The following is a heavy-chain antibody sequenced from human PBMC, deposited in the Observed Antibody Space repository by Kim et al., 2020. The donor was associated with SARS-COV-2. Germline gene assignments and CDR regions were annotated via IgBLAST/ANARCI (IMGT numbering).Heavy chain of an antibody. Sequence: GGSLRLSCAASGFTFSNAWMSWVRQAPGKGLEWVGRITSKTDGGTTDYAAPVKGRFTISRDDSKNTLYLQMNSLKTEDTAVYYCTTDPSRIYCSGGSCSTRFDYWGQGTLVTVSS. CDR1: GFTFSNAW. J-gene: IGHJ4*02. D-gene: IGHD2-15*01. CDR3: TTDPSRIYCSGGSCSTRFDY. CDR2: ITSKTDGGTT. V-gene: IGHV3-15*01.